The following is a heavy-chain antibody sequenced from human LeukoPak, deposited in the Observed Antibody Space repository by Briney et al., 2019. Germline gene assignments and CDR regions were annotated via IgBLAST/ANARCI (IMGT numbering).Heavy chain of an antibody. CDR2: IHPPSANT. J-gene: IGHJ4*02. D-gene: IGHD1-7*01. V-gene: IGHV1-2*02. CDR3: ARDLRPANL. CDR1: GYTFTEHF. Sequence: GASVKVSCKASGYTFTEHFIHWVRQAPGQGLQYMGWIHPPSANTVYAQMFHGRVTLTRDTPATTTYMELSGLRSDDTAVYYCARDLRPANLWGQGTLVTVSS.